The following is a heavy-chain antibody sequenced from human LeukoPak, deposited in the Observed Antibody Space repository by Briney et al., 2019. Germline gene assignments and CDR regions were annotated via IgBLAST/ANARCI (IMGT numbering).Heavy chain of an antibody. CDR2: INPSGGST. D-gene: IGHD3-9*01. V-gene: IGHV1-46*01. Sequence: ASVKVSCKASGYTFTSYYMHWVRQAPGQGLEWVGIINPSGGSTSYAQKFQGRVTMTRDTSTSTVYMELSSLRSEDTAVYYCARDVLRYFDWYSNWFDPWGQGTLVTVSS. CDR3: ARDVLRYFDWYSNWFDP. CDR1: GYTFTSYY. J-gene: IGHJ5*02.